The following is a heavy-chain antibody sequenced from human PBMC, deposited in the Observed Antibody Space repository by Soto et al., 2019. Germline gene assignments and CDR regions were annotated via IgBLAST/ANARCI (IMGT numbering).Heavy chain of an antibody. CDR3: ARAEPLEYCSGGSCRGLDV. V-gene: IGHV1-69*06. Sequence: SVKVSCKASGGTFSSYAISWVRQAPGQGLEWMGGIIPIFGTANYAQKFQGRVTITAGKSTSTAYMELSSLRSEDTAVYYCARAEPLEYCSGGSCRGLDVWGQGTSVTVSS. J-gene: IGHJ6*02. CDR2: IIPIFGTA. D-gene: IGHD2-15*01. CDR1: GGTFSSYA.